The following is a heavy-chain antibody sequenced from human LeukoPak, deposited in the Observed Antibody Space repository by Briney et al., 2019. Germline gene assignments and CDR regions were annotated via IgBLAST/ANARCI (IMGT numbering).Heavy chain of an antibody. CDR3: ARDLTGGGDY. Sequence: PGGSLRLSCAASGFIFNNNFMSWVRQAPGKGLEWVSVIYSGGSTYYADSVKGRFTISRDNSKNTLYLQMNSLRAEDTAVYYCARDLTGGGDYWGQGTLVTVSS. D-gene: IGHD7-27*01. CDR1: GFIFNNNF. J-gene: IGHJ4*02. V-gene: IGHV3-53*01. CDR2: IYSGGST.